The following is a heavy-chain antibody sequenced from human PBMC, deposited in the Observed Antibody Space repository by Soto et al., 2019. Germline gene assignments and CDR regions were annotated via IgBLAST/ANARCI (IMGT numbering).Heavy chain of an antibody. CDR1: GGSFSGYY. D-gene: IGHD3-22*01. V-gene: IGHV4-34*01. J-gene: IGHJ3*02. CDR2: IKHSGSI. CDR3: ARGADKKIVVVVDAFDI. Sequence: VQLQQWGAGLLKPSETLSLTCAVYGGSFSGYYWSWIRQPPGKGLEWNGEIKHSGSINYNPSLKSRDSISVDPSKHQFSLKLSSVTAADTAVYYCARGADKKIVVVVDAFDIWGQGTMVTVSS.